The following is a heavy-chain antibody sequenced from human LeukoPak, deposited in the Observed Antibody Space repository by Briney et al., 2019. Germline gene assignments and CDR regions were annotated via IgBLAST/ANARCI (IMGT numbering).Heavy chain of an antibody. CDR1: GGSISSGGYS. CDR3: ARGGVRAFDI. CDR2: IYYSGST. Sequence: KPSQTLSLTCAVSGGSISSGGYSWSWIRQHPGKGLEWIGYIYYSGSTYYNPSLKSRVTISVDTSKNQFSLKLSSVTAADTAVYYCARGGVRAFDIWGQGTMVTVSS. V-gene: IGHV4-31*11. D-gene: IGHD3-10*01. J-gene: IGHJ3*02.